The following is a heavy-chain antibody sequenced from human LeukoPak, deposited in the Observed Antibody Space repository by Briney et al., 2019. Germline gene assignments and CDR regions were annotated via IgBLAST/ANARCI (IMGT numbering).Heavy chain of an antibody. CDR2: ISYDGSNK. CDR3: AKVHAYYYDSSGYLDY. CDR1: GFTFSSYA. V-gene: IGHV3-30-3*01. D-gene: IGHD3-22*01. Sequence: GGSLRLSCAASGFTFSSYAMHWVRQAPGKGLQWVAVISYDGSNKYYADSVKGRFTISRDNSKNTLYLQMNSLRAEDTAVYYCAKVHAYYYDSSGYLDYWGQGTLVTVSS. J-gene: IGHJ4*02.